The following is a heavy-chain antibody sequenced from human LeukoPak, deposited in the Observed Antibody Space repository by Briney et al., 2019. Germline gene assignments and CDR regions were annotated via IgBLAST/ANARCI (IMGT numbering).Heavy chain of an antibody. D-gene: IGHD2-2*02. CDR1: GFTFSSNP. CDR3: AKDAVYCSSTSCYTAPMDV. Sequence: AGGSLRLSCAGSGFTFSSNPLSWVRQAPGKGLEWVSAINPSGGNTYYADSVRGRFTISRDNSKNTLYLQMNSLRAEDTAVYYCAKDAVYCSSTSCYTAPMDVWGKGTTVTVSS. CDR2: INPSGGNT. V-gene: IGHV3-23*01. J-gene: IGHJ6*03.